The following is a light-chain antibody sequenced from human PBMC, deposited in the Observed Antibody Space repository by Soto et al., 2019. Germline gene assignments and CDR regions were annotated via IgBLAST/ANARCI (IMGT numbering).Light chain of an antibody. CDR3: QPSYSTLLIT. CDR1: QAINTY. Sequence: DIQMTQSPSFLSASVGDRVTISCRASQAINTYLNWYQQKPGKAPKLLIYGTSDLQNGVPSRFSGGGSGTDFTLTIISLQPEDFATYYCQPSYSTLLITFGQGTRLEV. V-gene: IGKV1-39*01. J-gene: IGKJ5*01. CDR2: GTS.